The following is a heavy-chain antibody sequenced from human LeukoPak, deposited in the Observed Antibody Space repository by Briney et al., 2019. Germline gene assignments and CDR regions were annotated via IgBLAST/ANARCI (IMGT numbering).Heavy chain of an antibody. Sequence: GDSLRLSCAASGFTFSSYSMNWVRQAPGKGLEWVSSITGSSTYIHYADSVKGRFTISRDNAKNSLYLQMNSLRAEDTAVYYCARGFADFVWGSYPSSYWGQGILVTVSS. CDR3: ARGFADFVWGSYPSSY. CDR1: GFTFSSYS. D-gene: IGHD3-16*02. CDR2: ITGSSTYI. V-gene: IGHV3-21*01. J-gene: IGHJ4*02.